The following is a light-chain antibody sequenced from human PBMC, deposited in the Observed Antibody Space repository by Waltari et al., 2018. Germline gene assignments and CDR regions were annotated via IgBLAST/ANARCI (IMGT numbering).Light chain of an antibody. J-gene: IGLJ3*02. CDR2: MSSDGSH. V-gene: IGLV4-69*01. Sequence: QLVVTQSPSASASLGASVKLTCTLSSGHSSYAIAWHQQQPEKGPRYLMKMSSDGSHIKGDGIPDRFSGSSSGAERYLTISSLQSEDEADYYCQTWGTGIWVFGGGTKLTVL. CDR3: QTWGTGIWV. CDR1: SGHSSYA.